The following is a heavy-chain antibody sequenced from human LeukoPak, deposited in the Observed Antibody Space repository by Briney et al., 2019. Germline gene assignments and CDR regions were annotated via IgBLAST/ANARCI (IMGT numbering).Heavy chain of an antibody. CDR2: ISGSGGST. Sequence: GGSLRLSCAASGFTFSSYAMSWVRQAPGKGLEWVSAISGSGGSTYYADSVKGRFTISRDNSKNTLYLQMNSLRAEDTAVYYCATLGVTFMITFGGVPRTYYFDYWGQGTLVTVPS. D-gene: IGHD3-16*01. CDR1: GFTFSSYA. CDR3: ATLGVTFMITFGGVPRTYYFDY. V-gene: IGHV3-23*01. J-gene: IGHJ4*02.